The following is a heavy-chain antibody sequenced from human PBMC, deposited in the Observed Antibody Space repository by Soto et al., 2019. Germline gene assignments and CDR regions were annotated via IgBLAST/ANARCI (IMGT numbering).Heavy chain of an antibody. CDR2: ISGSGAST. D-gene: IGHD6-6*01. Sequence: EVQLLESGGGLVQPGGSLRLSCAASGFTFSSYAMTWVRQAPGKGLEWVSGISGSGASTFYADSVKGRFTTSRDTSKNTLYLQMNRLRAEDTAVYYCAKGAHSSSSRGVDVWGQGTTVTVSS. V-gene: IGHV3-23*01. CDR1: GFTFSSYA. CDR3: AKGAHSSSSRGVDV. J-gene: IGHJ6*02.